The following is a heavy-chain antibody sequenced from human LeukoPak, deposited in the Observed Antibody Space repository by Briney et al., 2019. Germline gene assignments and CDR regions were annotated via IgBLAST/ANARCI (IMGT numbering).Heavy chain of an antibody. V-gene: IGHV1-69*05. D-gene: IGHD3-3*02. CDR1: GGTFSSYA. CDR3: ARGKLGYYYYHMDA. CDR2: IIPIFGTA. J-gene: IGHJ6*03. Sequence: SVKVSCKASGGTFSSYAISWVRQAPGQGLEWMGGIIPIFGTANYAQKFQGRVTITTDVSTSTAFMDLSSLRSEDTAVYYCARGKLGYYYYHMDAWGKGTTVTVSS.